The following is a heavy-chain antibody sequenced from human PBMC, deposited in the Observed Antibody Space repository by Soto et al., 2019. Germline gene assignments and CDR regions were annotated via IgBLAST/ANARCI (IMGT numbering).Heavy chain of an antibody. Sequence: TLSLTCTVSGGSISSYYWSWIRQPPGKGLEWIGYIYYSGSTNYNPSLKSRVTISVDTSKSQFSLKLSSVTAADTAVYYCARAGAARYFDYWGQGTLVTVSS. CDR1: GGSISSYY. V-gene: IGHV4-59*01. J-gene: IGHJ4*02. CDR3: ARAGAARYFDY. CDR2: IYYSGST. D-gene: IGHD6-6*01.